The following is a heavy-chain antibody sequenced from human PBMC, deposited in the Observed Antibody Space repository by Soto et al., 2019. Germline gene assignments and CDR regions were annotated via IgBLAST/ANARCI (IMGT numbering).Heavy chain of an antibody. CDR2: INPSNDVT. J-gene: IGHJ4*02. V-gene: IGHV1-46*03. CDR1: GYTFTSCH. CDR3: AREICATSYFDY. Sequence: QVQLVQSGAELQKPGASVTVSCKTSGYTFTSCHIHWVRQAPGQGLEWMVIINPSNDVTHFARTVQGRVTVTRDASTSTVYMEVSSLRSEDTPVYYCAREICATSYFDYWGQGTLFTVSS.